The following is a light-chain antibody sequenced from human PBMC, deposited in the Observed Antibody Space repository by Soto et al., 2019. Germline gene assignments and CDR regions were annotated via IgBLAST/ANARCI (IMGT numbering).Light chain of an antibody. CDR1: QGISSA. CDR2: DAS. J-gene: IGKJ2*01. CDR3: QQFNSYPYMYT. Sequence: AIQLTQSPSSLSASVGDRVTITCRASQGISSALAWYQQKPGKAPKLLIYDASSLESGVPSRFSGSGSGTDFTLTISSLQPEDFATYYCQQFNSYPYMYTFGQRTKLEIK. V-gene: IGKV1-13*02.